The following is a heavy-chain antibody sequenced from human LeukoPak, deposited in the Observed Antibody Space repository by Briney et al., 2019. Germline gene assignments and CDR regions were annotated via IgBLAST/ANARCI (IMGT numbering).Heavy chain of an antibody. D-gene: IGHD1-26*01. Sequence: PGGSLRLSCAASGLTFSNYAMSWVRQAPGKGLEWVSLIGAGGYSPYYADSVKGRFTISRDNSKNTLYLQMNNLRVEDTAVYYCAKSVGNYYEPYFEYWGQGTLVSVSS. V-gene: IGHV3-23*01. CDR2: IGAGGYSP. J-gene: IGHJ1*01. CDR1: GLTFSNYA. CDR3: AKSVGNYYEPYFEY.